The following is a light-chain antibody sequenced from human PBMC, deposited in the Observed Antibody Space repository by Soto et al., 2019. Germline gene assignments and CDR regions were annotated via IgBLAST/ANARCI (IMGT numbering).Light chain of an antibody. V-gene: IGKV3-20*01. CDR1: QSVSSSY. CDR3: QQYGSPPPT. J-gene: IGKJ4*01. CDR2: GAS. Sequence: EIVLTQSPGTLSLSPGERATLSCRASQSVSSSYLAWYQQKPGQAPRLLIYGASSRATGIPDRFSGSGSGTDFTLTISRLEPEDFAVYFWQQYGSPPPTFGGGTKVEIK.